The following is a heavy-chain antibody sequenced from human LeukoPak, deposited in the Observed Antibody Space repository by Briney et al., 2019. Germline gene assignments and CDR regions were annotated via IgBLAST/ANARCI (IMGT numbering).Heavy chain of an antibody. CDR3: AKDPLGQRLPTYYFDY. V-gene: IGHV3-23*01. CDR1: GFTFSSYA. J-gene: IGHJ4*02. CDR2: ISGSGGST. D-gene: IGHD6-25*01. Sequence: PGGSLRLSCAASGFTFSSYAMSWVRQAPGKGLEWVSAISGSGGSTYYADSVKGRFTISRDNSKNTLYLQMNSLRAEDTAVYFCAKDPLGQRLPTYYFDYWGQGTLVTVSS.